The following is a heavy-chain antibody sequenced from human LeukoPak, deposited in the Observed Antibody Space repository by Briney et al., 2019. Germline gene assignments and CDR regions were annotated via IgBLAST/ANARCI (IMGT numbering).Heavy chain of an antibody. D-gene: IGHD3-22*01. CDR3: ARLRDSSFSY. J-gene: IGHJ4*02. Sequence: GGSLRLSCAASGFTVSSNYMSWVRQAPGKGLEWVSGIYTGGDTYYADSVKDRFTISRDNSKNTLYLQMNSLRAEDTAVYFCARLRDSSFSYWGQGVLVTVSS. CDR2: IYTGGDT. CDR1: GFTVSSNY. V-gene: IGHV3-66*04.